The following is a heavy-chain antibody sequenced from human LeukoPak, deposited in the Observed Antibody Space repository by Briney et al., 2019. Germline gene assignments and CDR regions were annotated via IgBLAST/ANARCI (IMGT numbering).Heavy chain of an antibody. D-gene: IGHD5-18*01. CDR2: IIPIFGTA. Sequence: VASVKVSCKASGGTFSSYAISWVRQAPGQGLEWMGGIIPIFGTANYAQKFQGRVTITADKSTSTAYMELSSLRSEDTAVYYCAKDMVATGMVDYFDYWGQGTLVTVSS. J-gene: IGHJ4*02. CDR1: GGTFSSYA. CDR3: AKDMVATGMVDYFDY. V-gene: IGHV1-69*06.